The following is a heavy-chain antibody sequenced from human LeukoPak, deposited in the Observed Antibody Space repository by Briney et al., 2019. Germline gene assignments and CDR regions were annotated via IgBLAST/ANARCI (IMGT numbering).Heavy chain of an antibody. J-gene: IGHJ4*02. CDR1: GFAFDDYT. Sequence: GGSLRLSCAASGFAFDDYTMHWVRQAPGKGLEWVSLITWDGGSTYYADSVKGRFTISRDNSKNSLYLQMNSLRTEDTALYYCAKGKNTGSYLSHVDYWGQGTLVTVSS. CDR3: AKGKNTGSYLSHVDY. CDR2: ITWDGGST. V-gene: IGHV3-43*01. D-gene: IGHD3-10*01.